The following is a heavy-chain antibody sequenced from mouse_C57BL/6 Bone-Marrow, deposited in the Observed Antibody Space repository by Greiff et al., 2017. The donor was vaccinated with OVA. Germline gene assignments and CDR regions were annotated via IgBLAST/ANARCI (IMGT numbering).Heavy chain of an antibody. CDR1: GFTFSDYY. V-gene: IGHV5-16*01. J-gene: IGHJ3*01. CDR2: INYDGSST. CDR3: ARWGYYCSSYVGFAY. Sequence: EVQLVESEGGLVQPGSSMKLSCTASGFTFSDYYMAWVRQVPEKGLEWVANINYDGSSTYYLDSLKSRFIISRDNAKNILYLQMSSLKSEDTATYYCARWGYYCSSYVGFAYWGQGTLVTVSA. D-gene: IGHD1-1*01.